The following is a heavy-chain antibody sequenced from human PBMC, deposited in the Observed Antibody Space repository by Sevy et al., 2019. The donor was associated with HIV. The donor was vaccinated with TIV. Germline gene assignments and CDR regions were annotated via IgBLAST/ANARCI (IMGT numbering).Heavy chain of an antibody. CDR1: GFTFSSYA. V-gene: IGHV3-30-3*01. J-gene: IGHJ6*02. CDR2: ISYDGSNK. Sequence: GGSLRLSCAASGFTFSSYAMHWVRQAPGKGLECVAVISYDGSNKYYADSVKGRFTISRDNSKNMLYLQMNSLRAEDTAVYYCARDPVDTAMAVYYYYYYGMDVWGQGTTVTVSS. CDR3: ARDPVDTAMAVYYYYYYGMDV. D-gene: IGHD5-18*01.